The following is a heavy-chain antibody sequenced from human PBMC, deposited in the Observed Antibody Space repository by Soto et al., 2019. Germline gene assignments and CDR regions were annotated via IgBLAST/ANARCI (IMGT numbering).Heavy chain of an antibody. Sequence: GASVKVSCKASGYTLTSYAMHWVRQAPGQRLEWMGWINAGNGNTKYSQKFQGRVTITRDTSASTAYMELSSLRSEDTAVYYCARDSPPPYYNYYGMDVWGKGTTVTVSS. J-gene: IGHJ6*04. V-gene: IGHV1-3*01. CDR1: GYTLTSYA. CDR3: ARDSPPPYYNYYGMDV. CDR2: INAGNGNT.